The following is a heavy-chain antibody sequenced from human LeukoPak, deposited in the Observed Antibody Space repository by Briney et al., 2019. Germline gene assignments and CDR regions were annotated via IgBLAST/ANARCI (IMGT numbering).Heavy chain of an antibody. CDR3: TRDRGAYNLYDY. Sequence: GGSLRLSCAASGFSFSGYWMSWVRQTPGKGLEWVGFIRSKAYGETADYAASVKGRFTISRDDSKAIAYLQMNSLKTEDTAVYHCTRDRGAYNLYDYWGQGTLVTVSS. CDR2: IRSKAYGETA. CDR1: GFSFSGYW. J-gene: IGHJ4*02. D-gene: IGHD1-1*01. V-gene: IGHV3-49*04.